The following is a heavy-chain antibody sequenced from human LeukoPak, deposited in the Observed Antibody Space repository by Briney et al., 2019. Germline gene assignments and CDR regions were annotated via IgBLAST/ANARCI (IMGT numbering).Heavy chain of an antibody. D-gene: IGHD1-26*01. CDR3: VRDLGGRSGH. CDR1: GFTFSSNW. CDR2: INEDGSTT. J-gene: IGHJ4*02. V-gene: IGHV3-74*01. Sequence: GGSLRLSCAASGFTFSSNWMHWVRQAPGKGLVWVSRINEDGSTTNYADSVKGRSTIFRDNAKNTLYLQMNSLRAEDTAVYYCVRDLGGRSGHWGQGTLVTVFS.